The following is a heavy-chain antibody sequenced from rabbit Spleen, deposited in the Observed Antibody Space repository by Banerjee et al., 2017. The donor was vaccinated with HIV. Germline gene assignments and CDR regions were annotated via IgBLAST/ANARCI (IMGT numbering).Heavy chain of an antibody. CDR3: ARDLTGVIGWNFGW. Sequence: QSLEESGGDLVKPGASLTLTCTASGVSFSFNSYMCWVRQAPGKGLEWIACIDAGSSGSPYYANWAKGRFTISKTSSTTVTLQMTSLTAADTATYFCARDLTGVIGWNFGWWGPGTLVTVS. D-gene: IGHD1-1*01. CDR2: IDAGSSGSP. J-gene: IGHJ4*01. CDR1: GVSFSFNSY. V-gene: IGHV1S40*01.